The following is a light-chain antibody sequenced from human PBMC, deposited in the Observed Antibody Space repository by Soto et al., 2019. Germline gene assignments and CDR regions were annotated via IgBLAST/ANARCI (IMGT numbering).Light chain of an antibody. J-gene: IGKJ2*01. Sequence: EIVFTQSPGILSLSPGERAALSCRASQRIDSRYLAWYQQKPGQAPRLLMYSSEHRPGGIPGRFSGSGSGTDFTLSISRLEPEDFAVYYCQQYETSPYTFGQGTKVDIK. CDR3: QQYETSPYT. CDR1: QRIDSRY. V-gene: IGKV3-20*01. CDR2: SSE.